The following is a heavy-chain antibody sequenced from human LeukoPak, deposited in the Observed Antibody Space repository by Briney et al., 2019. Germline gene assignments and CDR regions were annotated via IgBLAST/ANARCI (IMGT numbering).Heavy chain of an antibody. CDR2: IIPIFGTA. J-gene: IGHJ5*02. Sequence: ASVTVSCTASGYTFTSYGISWVRQAPGQGLEWMGGIIPIFGTANYAQKFQGRVTITADESTSTAYMELSSLRSEDTAVYYCAISGSSVSWFASWFDPWGQGTLVTVSS. CDR3: AISGSSVSWFASWFDP. CDR1: GYTFTSYG. V-gene: IGHV1-69*13. D-gene: IGHD3-10*01.